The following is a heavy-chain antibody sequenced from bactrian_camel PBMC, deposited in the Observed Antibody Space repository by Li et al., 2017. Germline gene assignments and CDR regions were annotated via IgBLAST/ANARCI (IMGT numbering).Heavy chain of an antibody. V-gene: IGHV3S6*01. CDR2: ITTDGSTT. CDR3: VRDAGYWSFGY. D-gene: IGHD1*01. Sequence: HVQLVESGGGLVQPGGSLRLSCKASGFTFSGYGMSWSRQAPGKGLEWISGITTDGSTTYYADSVKGRFSASRDNAKNTVYLQLNSLNTEDTFVYHCVRDAGYWSFGYWGQGTQVTVS. CDR1: GFTFSGYG. J-gene: IGHJ6*01.